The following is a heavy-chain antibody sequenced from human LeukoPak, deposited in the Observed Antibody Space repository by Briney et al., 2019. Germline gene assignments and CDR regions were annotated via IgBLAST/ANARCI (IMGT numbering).Heavy chain of an antibody. CDR2: IYYSGST. J-gene: IGHJ3*02. D-gene: IGHD3-22*01. Sequence: PSETLSLTCTVSGGSISSYYWSWIRQPPGKGLEWIGYIYYSGSTNYNPSLKSRVIISVDTSKNQFSLKLSSVTAADTAVYYCARDTPPKYYYDSSGYYWFGAFDIWGQGTMVTVSS. CDR1: GGSISSYY. CDR3: ARDTPPKYYYDSSGYYWFGAFDI. V-gene: IGHV4-59*01.